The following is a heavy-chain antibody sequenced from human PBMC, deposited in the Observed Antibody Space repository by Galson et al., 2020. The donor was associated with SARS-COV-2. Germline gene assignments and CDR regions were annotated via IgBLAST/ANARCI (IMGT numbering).Heavy chain of an antibody. V-gene: IGHV1-2*02. CDR3: ARAPDITMIVVVGDEYFQH. CDR1: GYTFTGYY. D-gene: IGHD3-22*01. CDR2: INPNSGGT. J-gene: IGHJ1*01. Sequence: ASVKVSCKASGYTFTGYYMHWVRQAPGQGLEWMGWINPNSGGTNYAQKFQGRVTMTRDTSISTAYMELSRLRSDDTAVYYCARAPDITMIVVVGDEYFQHWGQGTLVTVSS.